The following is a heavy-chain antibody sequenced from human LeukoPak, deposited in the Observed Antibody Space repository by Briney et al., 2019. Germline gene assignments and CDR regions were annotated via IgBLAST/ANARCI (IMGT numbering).Heavy chain of an antibody. V-gene: IGHV3-7*01. CDR2: IKQDGSEK. CDR3: ATVVTGWSSDYYYYYYGMDV. J-gene: IGHJ6*02. Sequence: GGSLRLSCAASGFTFSSYWMSWVRQAPGKGLEWVANIKQDGSEKYYVDSVKGRFTISRDNAKNSLYLQMNSLRAEDTAVYYCATVVTGWSSDYYYYYYGMDVWGQGTTVTVSS. D-gene: IGHD3-3*01. CDR1: GFTFSSYW.